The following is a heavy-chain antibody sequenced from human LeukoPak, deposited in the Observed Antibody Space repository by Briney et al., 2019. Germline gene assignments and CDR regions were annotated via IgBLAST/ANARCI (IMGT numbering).Heavy chain of an antibody. D-gene: IGHD2-8*01. CDR2: IYTSGST. Sequence: PSETLSLTCTVSGGSISSYYWSWIRQPPGKGLEWIGYIYTSGSTNNNPSLKSRVTISVDTSKNQVSLRLSSVTAADTAVYYCARHLYLSSQLGYWGQGTLVTVSS. V-gene: IGHV4-4*09. J-gene: IGHJ4*02. CDR1: GGSISSYY. CDR3: ARHLYLSSQLGY.